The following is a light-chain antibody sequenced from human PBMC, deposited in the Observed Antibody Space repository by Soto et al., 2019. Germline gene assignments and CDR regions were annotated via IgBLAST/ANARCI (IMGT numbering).Light chain of an antibody. CDR3: QQYNNWPPMA. V-gene: IGKV3-15*01. CDR2: DAS. CDR1: QIVSSN. J-gene: IGKJ1*01. Sequence: EIVMTQSPATLSVSPGERATLSCRASQIVSSNLAWYQQKPGQAPRLLIYDASTRATGIPARFSGSGSGTEFTLTISSLQSEDFAVYYCQQYNNWPPMAFGQGTKVEIK.